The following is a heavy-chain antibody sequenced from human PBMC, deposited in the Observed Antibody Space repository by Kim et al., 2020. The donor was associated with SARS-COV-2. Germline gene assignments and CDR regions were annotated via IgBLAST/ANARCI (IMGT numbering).Heavy chain of an antibody. CDR3: ARARGTFGTPLEH. V-gene: IGHV1-69*13. CDR2: VVPIFGSA. Sequence: ASVKVSCKASGGTFKNYAFSFVRQAPGQGLEWVGGVVPIFGSAKYAQKFQDRATITADEATTTVSLELTSLAAEDTAVFFCARARGTFGTPLEHWGRGTLVTVSA. D-gene: IGHD1-1*01. CDR1: GGTFKNYA. J-gene: IGHJ1*01.